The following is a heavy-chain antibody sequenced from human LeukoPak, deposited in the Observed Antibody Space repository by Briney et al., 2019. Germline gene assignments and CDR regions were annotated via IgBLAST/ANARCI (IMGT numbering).Heavy chain of an antibody. D-gene: IGHD2/OR15-2a*01. V-gene: IGHV3-30*02. J-gene: IGHJ6*03. Sequence: PGGSLRLSCAASGFTFSSYAMHWVRQAPGKGLEWVTFIRNDGNYKSYADSVKGRSTISRDNSKTTLYLQMNSLRAEDTAVYYCAKEDFSDYYFYYMDVWGKGTTVTISS. CDR2: IRNDGNYK. CDR1: GFTFSSYA. CDR3: AKEDFSDYYFYYMDV.